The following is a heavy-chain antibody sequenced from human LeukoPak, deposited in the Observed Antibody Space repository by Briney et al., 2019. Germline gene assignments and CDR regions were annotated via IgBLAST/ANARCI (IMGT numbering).Heavy chain of an antibody. CDR1: GFIFSSFS. CDR2: ISSDGSTI. J-gene: IGHJ4*02. V-gene: IGHV3-48*01. D-gene: IGHD6-13*01. CDR3: AGKTIAADY. Sequence: GGSLRLSCAASGFIFSSFSMNWVRQAPGKGLEWVSYISSDGSTIYYADSVKGRFTISRDSAKNSLYLQMNSLRAEDTAIYYCAGKTIAADYWGQGTLVTVSS.